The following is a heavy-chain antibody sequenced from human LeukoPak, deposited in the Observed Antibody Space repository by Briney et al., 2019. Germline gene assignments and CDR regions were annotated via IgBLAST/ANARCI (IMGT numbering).Heavy chain of an antibody. CDR1: GGTFSSYA. J-gene: IGHJ3*02. V-gene: IGHV1-69*05. CDR3: ARDSTMIDAFDI. CDR2: IIPIFGTA. Sequence: SVKVSCKASGGTFSSYAISWVRQAPGQGLEWMGRIIPIFGTANYAQKFQGRVTITTDESTSTAYMELSSLRSEDTAVYYCARDSTMIDAFDIWGQGTMVTVSS. D-gene: IGHD3-22*01.